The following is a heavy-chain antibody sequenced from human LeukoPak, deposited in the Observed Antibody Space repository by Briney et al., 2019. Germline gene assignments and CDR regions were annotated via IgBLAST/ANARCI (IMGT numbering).Heavy chain of an antibody. J-gene: IGHJ1*01. D-gene: IGHD2-2*01. CDR2: INPNSGDT. Sequence: GPSVKVSCKAPGYTFTGYYMNWVRQAPGQGLEWMGWINPNSGDTNYAQKFQGRVTMTRDTSISTAYMELSRLRSDDTAVYYCATRYCSSTSCYAEYFQHWGQGTLVTVSS. CDR3: ATRYCSSTSCYAEYFQH. CDR1: GYTFTGYY. V-gene: IGHV1-2*02.